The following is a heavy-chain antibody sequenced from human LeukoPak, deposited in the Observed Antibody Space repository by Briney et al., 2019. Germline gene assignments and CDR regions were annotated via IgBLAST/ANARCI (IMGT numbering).Heavy chain of an antibody. D-gene: IGHD3-16*02. Sequence: GESLRLSCAASGFTFSTYWMSWVRQTPGKGLEWVANIKEDGSDKYYVDSVKGRFTISRDNAKNLLYLQMNSLRAEDTAVYYCARLLGGLIAWGQGTLVTVSS. CDR2: IKEDGSDK. CDR1: GFTFSTYW. J-gene: IGHJ5*02. CDR3: ARLLGGLIA. V-gene: IGHV3-7*03.